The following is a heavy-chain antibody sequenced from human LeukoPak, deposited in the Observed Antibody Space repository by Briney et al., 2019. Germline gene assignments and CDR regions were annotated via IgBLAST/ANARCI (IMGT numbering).Heavy chain of an antibody. CDR2: ISYDGSNK. CDR1: GFTFSSYA. J-gene: IGHJ6*02. V-gene: IGHV3-30-3*01. Sequence: GRSLRLSCAASGFTFSSYAMHWARQAPGKGLEWVAVISYDGSNKYYADSVKGRFTISRDNSKNTLYLQMNSLRAEDTAVYYCARDSEQWPDYYYYYGMDVWGQGTTVTVSS. D-gene: IGHD6-19*01. CDR3: ARDSEQWPDYYYYYGMDV.